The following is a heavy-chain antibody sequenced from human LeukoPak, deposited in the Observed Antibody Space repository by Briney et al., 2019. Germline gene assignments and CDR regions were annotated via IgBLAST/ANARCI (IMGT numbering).Heavy chain of an antibody. Sequence: GASVKVSCKASGYTFTGYYMHWVRQAPGQGLEWMGWINPNSGGTNYAQKFQGRVTMTRDTSISTAYMELSRLRSDDTAVYYCATRVPLRFLEWFLFDYWGQGTLVTVSS. J-gene: IGHJ4*02. CDR1: GYTFTGYY. V-gene: IGHV1-2*02. CDR2: INPNSGGT. D-gene: IGHD3-3*01. CDR3: ATRVPLRFLEWFLFDY.